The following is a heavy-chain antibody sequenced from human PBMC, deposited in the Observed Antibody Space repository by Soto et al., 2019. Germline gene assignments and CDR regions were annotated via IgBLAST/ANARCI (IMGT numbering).Heavy chain of an antibody. J-gene: IGHJ4*02. D-gene: IGHD2-21*01. V-gene: IGHV3-23*01. CDR3: AKDLFPTSGQRFFFES. CDR2: ILHDETP. CDR1: GFTFSTYA. Sequence: PGGSLRLSCAASGFTFSTYAMTWVRQAPERGLEWVSTILHDETPFYTDSVKGRFTISRDNVRGTLYLQMNGLRVEDAALYFCAKDLFPTSGQRFFFESWGQGSLVTVSS.